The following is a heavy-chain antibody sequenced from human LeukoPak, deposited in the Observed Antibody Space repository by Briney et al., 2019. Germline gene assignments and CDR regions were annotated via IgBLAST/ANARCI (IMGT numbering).Heavy chain of an antibody. D-gene: IGHD1-1*01. CDR1: GGSFSAYY. CDR3: ARALLEGWFDY. CDR2: INHSGST. J-gene: IGHJ5*01. Sequence: SETLSLTCAVYGGSFSAYYWNWIRQPPGKGLEWIGEINHSGSTNYNPSLKSRVTISVDTSKNQFSLKLSSVTAADTAVYYCARALLEGWFDYWGQGTLVTVSS. V-gene: IGHV4-34*01.